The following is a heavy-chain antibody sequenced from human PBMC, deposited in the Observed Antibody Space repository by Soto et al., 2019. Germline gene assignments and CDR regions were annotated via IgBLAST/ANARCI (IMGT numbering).Heavy chain of an antibody. J-gene: IGHJ6*03. CDR1: GFTFSSYA. Sequence: EVQLLESGGGLVQPGGSLRLSCAASGFTFSSYAMSWVRQAPGKGLEWVSAISGSGGSTYYADSVKGRFTISRDNSKSTLYLQMNSLRAEDTALYYCAKDPNYGSGPYYSYYYYMDVWGKGTTVTVSS. CDR3: AKDPNYGSGPYYSYYYYMDV. CDR2: ISGSGGST. D-gene: IGHD3-10*01. V-gene: IGHV3-23*01.